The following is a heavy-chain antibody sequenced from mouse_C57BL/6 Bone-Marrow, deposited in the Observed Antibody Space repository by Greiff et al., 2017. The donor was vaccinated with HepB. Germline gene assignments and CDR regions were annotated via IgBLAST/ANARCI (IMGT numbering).Heavy chain of an antibody. D-gene: IGHD2-4*01. CDR1: GFTFSDYG. V-gene: IGHV5-17*01. CDR3: AMGWYDYDEAY. CDR2: ISSGSSTI. J-gene: IGHJ3*01. Sequence: EVKLMESGGGLVKPGGSLKLSCAASGFTFSDYGMHWVRQAPEKGLEWVAYISSGSSTIYYADTVKGRFTLARDNAKNTLFLQMTSLRSEDTAMYYCAMGWYDYDEAYWGQGTLGTVSA.